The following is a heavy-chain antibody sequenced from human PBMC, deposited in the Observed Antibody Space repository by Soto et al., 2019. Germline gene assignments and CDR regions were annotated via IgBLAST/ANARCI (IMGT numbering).Heavy chain of an antibody. D-gene: IGHD2-21*02. CDR1: GYTFTSYA. Sequence: QVQLVQSGAEEKKPGASVKVSCKASGYTFTSYAMHWVRQAPGQRLEWMGWINAGNGNTKYSQKFQGRGTITRDASASTAYMELSSLRSEDTAVYYCARSIVVVTALDYWGQGTLVTVS. J-gene: IGHJ4*02. CDR2: INAGNGNT. V-gene: IGHV1-3*05. CDR3: ARSIVVVTALDY.